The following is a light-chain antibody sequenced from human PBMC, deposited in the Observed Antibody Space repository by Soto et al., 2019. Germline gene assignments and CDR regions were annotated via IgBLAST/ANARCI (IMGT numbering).Light chain of an antibody. CDR1: ISDFGAHNS. V-gene: IGLV2-14*01. Sequence: QSALTQPASVSGSPGQSITISCTGTISDFGAHNSVCWYQQHPGNAPKLIIYEVTFRPSGVSPRFSGSRSGNTASLTISGLQAEDEAKYYCTSYTAFSTLVFGGGTKVTVL. CDR2: EVT. CDR3: TSYTAFSTLV. J-gene: IGLJ2*01.